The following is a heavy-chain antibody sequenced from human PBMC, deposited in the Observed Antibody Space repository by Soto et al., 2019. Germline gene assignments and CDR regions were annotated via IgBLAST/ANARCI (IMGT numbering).Heavy chain of an antibody. CDR1: GYTFTSYA. V-gene: IGHV1-3*01. CDR2: INAGNGNT. CDR3: ARESQVVLFDY. Sequence: QVQLVQSGAEVKKPGASVKVSCKASGYTFTSYAMHWVRQAPGQRLEWMGWINAGNGNTKYSQKFQGRVTITRDTAASTAYMELSSLRSEDTAVYDCARESQVVLFDYWGQGTLVTVSS. J-gene: IGHJ4*02.